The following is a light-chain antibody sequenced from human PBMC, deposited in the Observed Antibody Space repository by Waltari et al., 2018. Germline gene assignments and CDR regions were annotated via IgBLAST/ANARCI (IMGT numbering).Light chain of an antibody. CDR3: QHYGRLPVT. CDR2: DAY. CDR1: PSIGKY. V-gene: IGKV3-20*01. J-gene: IGKJ1*01. Sequence: DIVLTQFPGTLSLSAGERATLSCRASPSIGKYLAWYQLRPGQAPRLLIYDAYIRAAGIPDRFSGSGSGTDFSLTISRLEPEDFAMYYCQHYGRLPVTFGQGTKVEIK.